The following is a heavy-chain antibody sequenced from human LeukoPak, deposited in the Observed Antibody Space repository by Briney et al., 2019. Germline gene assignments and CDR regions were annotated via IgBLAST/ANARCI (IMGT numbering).Heavy chain of an antibody. V-gene: IGHV4-34*01. J-gene: IGHJ5*02. D-gene: IGHD2-2*01. CDR1: GGSLSGYY. CDR2: INHSGGT. CDR3: ARGRIYCGIFSCLERNWFDP. Sequence: PSETLSLTCAVYGGSLSGYYWTWIRQSPGKGLEWIGEINHSGGTSHNPSLKSRVTISVDTSKNQFSLKLTSVTAADTAMYYCARGRIYCGIFSCLERNWFDPWGQGTLVTVSS.